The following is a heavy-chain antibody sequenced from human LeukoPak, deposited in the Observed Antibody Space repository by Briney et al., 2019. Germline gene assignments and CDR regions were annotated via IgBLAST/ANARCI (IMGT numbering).Heavy chain of an antibody. CDR3: AGSIAARGRWFDP. J-gene: IGHJ5*02. CDR2: IYYSGST. V-gene: IGHV4-59*01. Sequence: SETLSLTCTVSGGSISSYYWRWIRQPPGKGLEWIGYIYYSGSTNYNPSLKSRVTISVDTSKNQFSLKLSSVTAADTAVYYCAGSIAARGRWFDPWGQGTLVTVSS. D-gene: IGHD6-6*01. CDR1: GGSISSYY.